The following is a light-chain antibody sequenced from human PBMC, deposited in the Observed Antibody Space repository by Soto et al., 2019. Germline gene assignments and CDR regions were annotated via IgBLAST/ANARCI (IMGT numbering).Light chain of an antibody. CDR2: EGS. CDR1: SSDVGSYNF. Sequence: QSALTQPASVSGSPGQSITISCTGTSSDVGSYNFVSWYQQHPGKAPKLMIYEGSKRPSGVSNRFSGSKSGNTASLTISGLQAEDEADYYCCSYACSSTWVFGGGTKLTVL. CDR3: CSYACSSTWV. J-gene: IGLJ3*02. V-gene: IGLV2-23*01.